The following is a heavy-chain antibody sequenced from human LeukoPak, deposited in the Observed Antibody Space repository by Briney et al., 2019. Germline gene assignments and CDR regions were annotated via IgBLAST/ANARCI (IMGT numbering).Heavy chain of an antibody. Sequence: PSKTLSLTCTVSGGSISSYYWSWIRQPPGKGLEWIGYIYYSGSTNYNPSLKSRVTISVDTSKNQFSLKLSSVTAADTAVYYCAGLGLGGYLEVIYWGQGTLVTVSS. CDR1: GGSISSYY. CDR2: IYYSGST. J-gene: IGHJ4*02. D-gene: IGHD5-12*01. CDR3: AGLGLGGYLEVIY. V-gene: IGHV4-59*01.